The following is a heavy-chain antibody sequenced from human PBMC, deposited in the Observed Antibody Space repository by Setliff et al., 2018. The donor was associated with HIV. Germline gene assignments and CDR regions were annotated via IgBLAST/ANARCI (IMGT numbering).Heavy chain of an antibody. D-gene: IGHD3-3*02. CDR1: GVSLSSESYY. J-gene: IGHJ4*02. CDR2: MYYNGKI. Sequence: SETLSLTCTVSGVSLSSESYYWGWVRQPPGKALEWVGSMYYNGKIFYNPSLRSRVAISVDTSKNQFSLKLNSVTAADTAVYYCARVFPPNFISAFVPGAFDYWGQGTLVTVSS. CDR3: ARVFPPNFISAFVPGAFDY. V-gene: IGHV4-39*07.